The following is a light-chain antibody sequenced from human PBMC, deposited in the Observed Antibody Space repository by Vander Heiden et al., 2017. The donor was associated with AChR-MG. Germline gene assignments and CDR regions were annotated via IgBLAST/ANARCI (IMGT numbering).Light chain of an antibody. Sequence: QSALTQPRSVSGSPGQSVTLTCTGTSSDVGGYNSVSWYQQPPGKAPKMIIFDVTGRPAGVPDRFSGSKADNTASLTISGLQAEDEADYHCCSYAGGYTWLFGGGTKVTV. V-gene: IGLV2-11*01. CDR3: CSYAGGYTWL. CDR2: DVT. J-gene: IGLJ2*01. CDR1: SSDVGGYNS.